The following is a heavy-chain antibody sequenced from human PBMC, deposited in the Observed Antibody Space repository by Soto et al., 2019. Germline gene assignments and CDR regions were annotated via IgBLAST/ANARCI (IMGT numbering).Heavy chain of an antibody. D-gene: IGHD6-19*01. CDR2: ISAYNGNT. CDR3: ARDQSIAVAGGLGY. Sequence: QVQLVQSGAEVKKPGASVKVSCKASGYTFTSYGISWLRQAPGQGREWMGWISAYNGNTNYAQKLQGRVTMTTDTSTSTAYMELRSLRSDDTAVDYCARDQSIAVAGGLGYWGQGPLVTVSS. CDR1: GYTFTSYG. J-gene: IGHJ4*02. V-gene: IGHV1-18*04.